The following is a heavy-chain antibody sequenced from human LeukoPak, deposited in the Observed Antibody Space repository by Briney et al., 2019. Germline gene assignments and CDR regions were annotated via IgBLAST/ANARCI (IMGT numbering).Heavy chain of an antibody. V-gene: IGHV3-11*01. CDR2: ISSSGSTI. D-gene: IGHD2-2*01. CDR1: GFTFSDYY. Sequence: GGSLRLSCAASGFTFSDYYMSWIRQAPGKGLGWVSYISSSGSTIYYADSVRGRFTISRDNAKNSLYLQMNSLRAEDTAVYYCAREYCSSTSCSLDGMDVWGQGTTVTVSS. CDR3: AREYCSSTSCSLDGMDV. J-gene: IGHJ6*02.